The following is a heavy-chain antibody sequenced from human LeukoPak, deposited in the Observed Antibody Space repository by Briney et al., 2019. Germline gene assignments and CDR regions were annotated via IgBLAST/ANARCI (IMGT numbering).Heavy chain of an antibody. CDR2: IKQDGSER. CDR1: GFTLRNYF. CDR3: ARDLYGVSHDY. D-gene: IGHD4-17*01. V-gene: IGHV3-7*03. Sequence: PGGSLRLSCAGSGFTLRNYFMSWVRQAPGKGLEWVANIKQDGSERNYVDSVKARFTISRDNAQNSLYLQMNTLRAEDTAVYYCARDLYGVSHDYWGQGTLVTVSS. J-gene: IGHJ4*02.